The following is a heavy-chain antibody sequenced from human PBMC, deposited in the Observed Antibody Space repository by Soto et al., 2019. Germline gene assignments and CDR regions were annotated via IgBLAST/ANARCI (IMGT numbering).Heavy chain of an antibody. Sequence: ASVKVSCKASGYTFTSYGISWVRQAPGQGLEWMGWISAYNGNTNYAQKLQGRVTMTTDTSTSTAYMELRSLRSDDTVVYYCARDPDYGDYVWRERGLYYYYGMDVWGQGTTVTVSS. CDR1: GYTFTSYG. CDR3: ARDPDYGDYVWRERGLYYYYGMDV. CDR2: ISAYNGNT. J-gene: IGHJ6*02. D-gene: IGHD4-17*01. V-gene: IGHV1-18*01.